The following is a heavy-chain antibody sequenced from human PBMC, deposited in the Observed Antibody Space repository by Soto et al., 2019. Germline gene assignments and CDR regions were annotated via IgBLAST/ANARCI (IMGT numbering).Heavy chain of an antibody. V-gene: IGHV3-23*01. CDR2: ISGSGATT. CDR3: VRGQRGGFDL. CDR1: GFTFSSYA. J-gene: IGHJ3*01. D-gene: IGHD2-15*01. Sequence: GGSLRLSCAASGFTFSSYAMTWVRQAPGKGLEWVSGISGSGATTSYADSVKGRFTISRDNAKNTLYLQMNGLRVEDTAVYFCVRGQRGGFDLWGQGTMVTVSS.